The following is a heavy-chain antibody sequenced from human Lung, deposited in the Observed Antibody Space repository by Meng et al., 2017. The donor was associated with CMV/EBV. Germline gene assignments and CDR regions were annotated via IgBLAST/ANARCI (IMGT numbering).Heavy chain of an antibody. CDR2: MYHSGTT. CDR1: CCSIMSSYC. V-gene: IGHV4-4*02. J-gene: IGHJ4*02. D-gene: IGHD5-24*01. CDR3: ATQESRDGHNPY. Sequence: LVAEFRRVLVKLSVTLSLSCVVSCCSIMSSYCWTWIRQSPGKGLEWIGEMYHSGTTYYNPSLKSRVTISIVKSNNQLSLKLYSVTAADTAVYYCATQESRDGHNPYWGQGTLVTVSS.